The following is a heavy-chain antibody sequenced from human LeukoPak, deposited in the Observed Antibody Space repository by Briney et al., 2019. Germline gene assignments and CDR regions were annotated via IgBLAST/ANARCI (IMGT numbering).Heavy chain of an antibody. CDR1: GGSISSYY. V-gene: IGHV4-59*08. CDR2: VYYSGTT. Sequence: SETLSLTCTVSGGSISSYYWSWIRQPPGKGLEWIGYVYYSGTTNYNPSLASRVTISVDTSKNQFSLKLTSVAAADTAVYYCARHGTAAGPFQLWGQGTLVTVSS. D-gene: IGHD2-21*02. J-gene: IGHJ1*01. CDR3: ARHGTAAGPFQL.